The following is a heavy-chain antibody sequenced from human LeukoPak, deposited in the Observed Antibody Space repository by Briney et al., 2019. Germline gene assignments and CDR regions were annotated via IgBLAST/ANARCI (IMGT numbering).Heavy chain of an antibody. CDR1: GGSFSGYY. CDR2: INHSGST. Sequence: SETLSLTCAVYGGSFSGYYWSWIRQPPGKGLEWIGEINHSGSTNYNPSLKSRVTISVDTSKNQFSLKLSSVTAADTAVYYCARVPVLLWFGELGFYFDYWGQGTLVTVSS. J-gene: IGHJ4*02. CDR3: ARVPVLLWFGELGFYFDY. V-gene: IGHV4-34*01. D-gene: IGHD3-10*01.